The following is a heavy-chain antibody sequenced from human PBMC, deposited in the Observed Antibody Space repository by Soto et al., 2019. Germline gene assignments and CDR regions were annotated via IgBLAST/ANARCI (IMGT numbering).Heavy chain of an antibody. Sequence: ASVKVSCKASGYTFTSYGISWVRQAPGQGLEWMGWISAYNGNTNYAQKLQGRVTMTTDTSTITAYMELRSLRSDDTAVYYCASTTAYYYYYGMDVWGQGTTVTVSS. CDR1: GYTFTSYG. J-gene: IGHJ6*02. D-gene: IGHD4-17*01. CDR3: ASTTAYYYYYGMDV. CDR2: ISAYNGNT. V-gene: IGHV1-18*04.